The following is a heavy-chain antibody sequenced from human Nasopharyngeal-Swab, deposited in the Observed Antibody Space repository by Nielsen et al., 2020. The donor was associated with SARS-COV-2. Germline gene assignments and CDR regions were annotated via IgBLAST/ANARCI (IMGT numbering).Heavy chain of an antibody. J-gene: IGHJ5*02. CDR2: IPYDGSNK. V-gene: IGHV3-30*18. Sequence: VRQAPGKGLEWVAVIPYDGSNKYYAVSVKGRFTISRDNSKNTLYLQMNSLRAEDTAVYYCAKDQSINWFDPWGQGTLVTVSS. D-gene: IGHD2-21*01. CDR3: AKDQSINWFDP.